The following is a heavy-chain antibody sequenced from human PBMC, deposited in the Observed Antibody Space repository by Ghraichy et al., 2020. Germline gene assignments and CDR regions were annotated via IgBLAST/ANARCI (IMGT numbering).Heavy chain of an antibody. D-gene: IGHD1-7*01. CDR3: THLGNWNYGSL. V-gene: IGHV3-73*01. CDR1: GFTFSGSA. CDR2: IRSKANSYAT. J-gene: IGHJ4*02. Sequence: GGSLRLSCAASGFTFSGSAMHWVRQASGKGLEWVGRIRSKANSYATAYAASVKGRFTISRDDSKNTAYLQMNSLKTEDTAVYYCTHLGNWNYGSLWGQGTLVTVSS.